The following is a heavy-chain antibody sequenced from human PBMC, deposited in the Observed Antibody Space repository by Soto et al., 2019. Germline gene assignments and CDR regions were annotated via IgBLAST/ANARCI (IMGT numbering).Heavy chain of an antibody. CDR2: ISYDGSNK. CDR3: AKDKPYCTNGVCWGYFDY. CDR1: GFTFSSYG. V-gene: IGHV3-30*18. D-gene: IGHD2-8*01. Sequence: QVQLVESGGGVVQPGRSLRLSCAASGFTFSSYGMHWVRQAPGKGLEWVAVISYDGSNKYYADSVEGRFTISRDNSKNTLYLQMNSLRAEDTAVYYCAKDKPYCTNGVCWGYFDYWGQGTLVTVSS. J-gene: IGHJ4*02.